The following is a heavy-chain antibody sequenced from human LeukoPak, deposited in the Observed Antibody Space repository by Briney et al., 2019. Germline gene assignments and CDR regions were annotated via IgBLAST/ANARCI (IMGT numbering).Heavy chain of an antibody. J-gene: IGHJ5*02. CDR1: GGSISSYY. CDR2: IYYSGST. D-gene: IGHD6-19*01. Sequence: SETLSLTCTVSGGSISSYYWSWIRQPPGKGLEWIGYIYYSGSTNYNPSLKSRGTISVDTSKKQCSLKLSSVTAADTAVYYCARRGGSSGWLNWFDPWGQGTLVTVSS. V-gene: IGHV4-59*01. CDR3: ARRGGSSGWLNWFDP.